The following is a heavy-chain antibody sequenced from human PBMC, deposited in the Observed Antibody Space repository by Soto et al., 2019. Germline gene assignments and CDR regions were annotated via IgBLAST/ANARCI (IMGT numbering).Heavy chain of an antibody. CDR3: ATSRSSSSNYYYYHYMDV. V-gene: IGHV3-74*01. D-gene: IGHD6-6*01. J-gene: IGHJ6*03. CDR2: INSDGSST. Sequence: GGSLRLSCAASGFTFSSYWMHWVRQAPGNGLVWVSRINSDGSSTSYGDSVKGRFTISRDNAKNTLYLQMNSLRAEDTAVYYCATSRSSSSNYYYYHYMDVWGKGTTVTVSS. CDR1: GFTFSSYW.